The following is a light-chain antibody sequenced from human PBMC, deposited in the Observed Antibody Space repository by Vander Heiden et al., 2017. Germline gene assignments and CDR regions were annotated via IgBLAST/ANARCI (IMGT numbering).Light chain of an antibody. V-gene: IGLV2-8*01. CDR1: SSDVGGYNY. J-gene: IGLJ1*01. Sequence: ALTQPPSASGSPGQSVTISCTRTSSDVGGYNYVSWYQQHPAKAPKLMIYEVSKRPSGVPDRFSGSKSGNTASLTVSGLQAEDEADYYCSSYAGSNNFVFGTGTKVTVL. CDR2: EVS. CDR3: SSYAGSNNFV.